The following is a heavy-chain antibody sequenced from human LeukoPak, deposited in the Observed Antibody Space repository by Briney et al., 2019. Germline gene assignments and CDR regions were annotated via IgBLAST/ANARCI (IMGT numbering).Heavy chain of an antibody. V-gene: IGHV3-30-3*01. CDR1: GFTFSTYA. Sequence: GRSLRLSCAASGFTFSTYAMHWVRQAPGKGLEWVAFISIDGSNKYYADSVKDRFTVSRDNSENTLYLRMNSLRDEDTAVYYCASASTSRPRFFDSWGQGTLVTVSS. J-gene: IGHJ4*02. D-gene: IGHD2-21*01. CDR2: ISIDGSNK. CDR3: ASASTSRPRFFDS.